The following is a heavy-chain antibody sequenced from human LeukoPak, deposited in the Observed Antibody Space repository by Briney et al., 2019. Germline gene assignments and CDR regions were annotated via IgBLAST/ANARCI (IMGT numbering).Heavy chain of an antibody. CDR2: MNQDGSEK. CDR3: ARYCSGGSCFDY. V-gene: IGHV3-7*04. CDR1: GFTFSTYW. D-gene: IGHD2-15*01. J-gene: IGHJ4*02. Sequence: GGSLRLSCAASGFTFSTYWMSWVRQAPGKGLEWVANMNQDGSEKYYVGSVKGRFTISRDNAKNSLYLQMNSLRAEDTAVYYCARYCSGGSCFDYWGQGTLVTVSS.